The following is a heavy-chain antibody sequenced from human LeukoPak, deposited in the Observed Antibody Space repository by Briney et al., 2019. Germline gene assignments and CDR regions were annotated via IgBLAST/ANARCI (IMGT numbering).Heavy chain of an antibody. V-gene: IGHV4-39*01. CDR1: GGSISSNTYY. CDR3: ARHGYYYSSGPLFDS. J-gene: IGHJ4*02. Sequence: SETLSLTCTFSGGSISSNTYYWAWIRQSPGEGLEWIGTISYSGSSYYNPSLNSRVTISVDTSKNQFFLNLTSVTATDTALYYCARHGYYYSSGPLFDSWGQGTLVTVSS. CDR2: ISYSGSS. D-gene: IGHD3-10*01.